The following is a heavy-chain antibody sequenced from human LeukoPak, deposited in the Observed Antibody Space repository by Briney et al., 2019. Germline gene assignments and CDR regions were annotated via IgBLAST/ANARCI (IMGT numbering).Heavy chain of an antibody. CDR2: IVGGAGGT. J-gene: IGHJ3*02. D-gene: IGHD3-16*02. Sequence: GGSLRLSCAASGFTFSSHGMSWVRQAPGKGLEWVSGIVGGAGGTYYADSVKGRFTISRDNSKNTLYLQMNSLRAEDTAVYYCAKVITFGGVIVGAFDIWGQGTMVTVSS. V-gene: IGHV3-23*01. CDR3: AKVITFGGVIVGAFDI. CDR1: GFTFSSHG.